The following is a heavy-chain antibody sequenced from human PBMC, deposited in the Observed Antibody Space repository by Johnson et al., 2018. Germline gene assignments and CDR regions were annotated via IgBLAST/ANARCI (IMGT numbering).Heavy chain of an antibody. CDR1: GFPFSRYA. D-gene: IGHD3-16*01. Sequence: EQLVQSGGGLVQPGGSLRLSCAASGFPFSRYAMSWVRPPPGKGLEWVSATSGSGGSTNYADSVKGRLTISRDSSKNTLYLQMNSRRAEDTAVYFCAKHYATDYYYYHMDVWGKGTTVTVSS. V-gene: IGHV3-23*04. CDR3: AKHYATDYYYYHMDV. CDR2: TSGSGGST. J-gene: IGHJ6*03.